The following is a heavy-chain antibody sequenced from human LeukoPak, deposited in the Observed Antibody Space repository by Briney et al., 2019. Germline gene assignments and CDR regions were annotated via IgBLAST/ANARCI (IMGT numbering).Heavy chain of an antibody. V-gene: IGHV4-4*02. CDR3: ARGSSGWYPYLYYYYYMDV. CDR2: IYHSGST. D-gene: IGHD6-19*01. CDR1: GGSISSSNW. J-gene: IGHJ6*03. Sequence: PSETLSLTCAVSGGSISSSNWWSWVRQPPGKGLEWIGEIYHSGSTNYNPSLKSRVTISVDKSKNQFSLKLSSVTAADTAVYYCARGSSGWYPYLYYYYYMDVWGKGTTVTISS.